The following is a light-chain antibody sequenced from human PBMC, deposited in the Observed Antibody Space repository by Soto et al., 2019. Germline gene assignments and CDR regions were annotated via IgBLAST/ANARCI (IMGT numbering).Light chain of an antibody. CDR1: QGIFSY. J-gene: IGKJ3*01. Sequence: DIQLTQSPSFLSASVGDRVTITCRASQGIFSYLMWYHQRPGKAPKVLIYAASVLQSGVPSRFSGSGSGTECTLTISSLQPEDFGTYYCQHLDSPPRYTFGPGTKVEI. CDR2: AAS. V-gene: IGKV1-9*01. CDR3: QHLDSPPRYT.